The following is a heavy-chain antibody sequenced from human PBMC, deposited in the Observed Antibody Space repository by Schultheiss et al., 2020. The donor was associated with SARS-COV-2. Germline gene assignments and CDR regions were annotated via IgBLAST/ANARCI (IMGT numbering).Heavy chain of an antibody. CDR2: ISYDGSNK. D-gene: IGHD2-15*01. CDR3: AKDLGRIIDY. J-gene: IGHJ4*02. Sequence: GESLKISCAASGFTFSSYGMHWVRQAPGKGLEWVAVISYDGSNKYYADSVKGRFTISRDNSKNTLYLQMNSLRAEDTAVYYCAKDLGRIIDYWGQGTLVTVSS. V-gene: IGHV3-30*18. CDR1: GFTFSSYG.